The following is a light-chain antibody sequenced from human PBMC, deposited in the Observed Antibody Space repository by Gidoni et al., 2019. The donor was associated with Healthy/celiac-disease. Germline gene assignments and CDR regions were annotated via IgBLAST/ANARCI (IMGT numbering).Light chain of an antibody. CDR2: KAS. V-gene: IGKV1-5*03. CDR3: QQYNSYSPWT. Sequence: DIQMTQSPPTLSASVGDRVTITCRASQSISSWLAWYQQKPGKAPKLLIYKASSLESGVPSRFSGSGSGTELTLTISSLQPDDFATYYCQQYNSYSPWTFGQGTKVEIK. J-gene: IGKJ1*01. CDR1: QSISSW.